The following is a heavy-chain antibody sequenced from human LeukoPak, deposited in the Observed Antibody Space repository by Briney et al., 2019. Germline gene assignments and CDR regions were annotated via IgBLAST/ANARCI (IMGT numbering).Heavy chain of an antibody. Sequence: GGSLRLSCVGSGFTFRTHAMSWVRQAPEKGLEFVSGIYENGGTTYYADSVKGRFSISRDNSKNTLYLQMDSLRGEDTAVYYCAKDFRIGYSAHFDYWGQGALVTVSS. CDR2: IYENGGTT. CDR1: GFTFRTHA. CDR3: AKDFRIGYSAHFDY. D-gene: IGHD2-21*01. J-gene: IGHJ4*02. V-gene: IGHV3-23*01.